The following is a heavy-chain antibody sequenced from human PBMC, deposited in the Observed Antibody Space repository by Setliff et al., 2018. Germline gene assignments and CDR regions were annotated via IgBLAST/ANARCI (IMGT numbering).Heavy chain of an antibody. Sequence: ASVKVSCKTSGYTFSDYYMYWVRQAPGQGLEWMGWINAKGGGTNYAQKFQGRVTMTMDTSISTAYMELSGLRSDDTALYYCARGRIGSTWTGDYWGQGTLVTVSS. D-gene: IGHD2-2*01. CDR1: GYTFSDYY. CDR2: INAKGGGT. J-gene: IGHJ4*02. CDR3: ARGRIGSTWTGDY. V-gene: IGHV1-2*02.